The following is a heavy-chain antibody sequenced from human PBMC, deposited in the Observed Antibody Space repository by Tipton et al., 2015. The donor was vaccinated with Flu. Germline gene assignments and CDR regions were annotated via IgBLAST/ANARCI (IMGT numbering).Heavy chain of an antibody. D-gene: IGHD1-26*01. Sequence: TLSLTCTVSGGSISSDSYYWSWIRQPAGKGLEWIGRIYTSGSTNYNPSLKSRVTISVDTSKNQFSLKLSSVTAADTAVYYCACRGSCYHWGQGTLVTVSS. CDR3: ACRGSCYH. CDR2: IYTSGST. V-gene: IGHV4-61*02. J-gene: IGHJ4*02. CDR1: GGSISSDSYY.